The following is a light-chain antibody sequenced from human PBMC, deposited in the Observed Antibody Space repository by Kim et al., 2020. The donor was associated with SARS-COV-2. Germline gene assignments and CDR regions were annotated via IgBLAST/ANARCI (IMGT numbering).Light chain of an antibody. V-gene: IGKV3-11*01. CDR3: QQRSAWPQT. CDR2: DAS. CDR1: QSISTY. J-gene: IGKJ2*01. Sequence: SLSPGGRATRSCRASQSISTYLAWYQQKPGQAPRLLIYDASNRATGIPARFSGSGSGTDFTLTVSSLEPEDFAVYYCQQRSAWPQTFGQGTKLEI.